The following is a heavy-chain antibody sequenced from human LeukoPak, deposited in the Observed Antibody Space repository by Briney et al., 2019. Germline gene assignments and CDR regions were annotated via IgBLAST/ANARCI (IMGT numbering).Heavy chain of an antibody. J-gene: IGHJ5*02. V-gene: IGHV3-73*01. D-gene: IGHD3-9*01. CDR1: GFTFSGSA. CDR2: IRSKANSYAT. Sequence: GGSLRLSCAASGFTFSGSAMHWVRQASGKGLEWVGRIRSKANSYATAYAASVKGRFTISRDDSKNTAYLQMNSLKTEDTAVYYCTRRYYDILTGPSHNWFDPWGQGTLVTVSS. CDR3: TRRYYDILTGPSHNWFDP.